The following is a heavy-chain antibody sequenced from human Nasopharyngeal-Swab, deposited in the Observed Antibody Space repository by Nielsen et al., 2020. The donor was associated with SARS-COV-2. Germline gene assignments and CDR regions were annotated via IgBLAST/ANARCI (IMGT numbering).Heavy chain of an antibody. Sequence: ESLQISCAVYGGSFSGYYWSWIRQPPGKGLEWIGEINHSGSTNYNPSLKSRVTISVDTSKNQFSLKLSSVTAADTAVYYCARGPVGYCSSTSCYEGRGYYGMDVWGQGTTVTVSS. D-gene: IGHD2-2*01. V-gene: IGHV4-34*01. J-gene: IGHJ6*02. CDR2: INHSGST. CDR3: ARGPVGYCSSTSCYEGRGYYGMDV. CDR1: GGSFSGYY.